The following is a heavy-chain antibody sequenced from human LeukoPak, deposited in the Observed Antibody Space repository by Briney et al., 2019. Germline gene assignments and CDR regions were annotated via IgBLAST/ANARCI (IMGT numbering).Heavy chain of an antibody. CDR2: IYSGGST. CDR1: GFTVSSNY. V-gene: IGHV3-53*01. Sequence: PGGSLRLSCAASGFTVSSNYMSWVRQAPGKGLEWVSVIYSGGSTYYADSVKGRFTISRDNSKNTLYLQMNSLRAEDTAVYYCARGIHYYDSSGYYYVDWGQGTLVTVSS. J-gene: IGHJ4*02. D-gene: IGHD3-22*01. CDR3: ARGIHYYDSSGYYYVD.